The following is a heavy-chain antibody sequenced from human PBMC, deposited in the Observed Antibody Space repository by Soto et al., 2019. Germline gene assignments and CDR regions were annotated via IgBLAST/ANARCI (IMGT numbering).Heavy chain of an antibody. CDR2: FSPYNGET. V-gene: IGHV1-18*04. CDR3: ARVSSRTTLDS. CDR1: GYTFSIYS. J-gene: IGHJ4*02. Sequence: QVQMVQSGAEVKKPGASVKVSCKSSGYTFSIYSINWVRQAPGHGLEWVGWFSPYNGETHYAQKLQGRVTMTTDTSTSTAYMERKSLRSDDTAVYYCARVSSRTTLDSWGPGTLVTVSS. D-gene: IGHD2-2*01.